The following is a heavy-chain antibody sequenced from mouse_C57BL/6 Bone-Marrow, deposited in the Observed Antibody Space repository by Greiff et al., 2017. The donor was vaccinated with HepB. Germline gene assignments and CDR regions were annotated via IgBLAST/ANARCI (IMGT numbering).Heavy chain of an antibody. CDR2: IEPENGDT. V-gene: IGHV14-4*01. D-gene: IGHD2-1*01. J-gene: IGHJ2*01. CDR3: TTIYYGYIDY. CDR1: GFNIKDDY. Sequence: VQLQQSGAELVRPGASVKLSCTASGFNIKDDYMHWVKQRPEQGLEWIGWIEPENGDTEYASKFQGKATITADTSSNTAYLQLSSLTSEDTAVYYCTTIYYGYIDYWGQGTTLTVSS.